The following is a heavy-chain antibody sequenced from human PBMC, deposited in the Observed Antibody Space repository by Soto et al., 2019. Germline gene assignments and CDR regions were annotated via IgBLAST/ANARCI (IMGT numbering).Heavy chain of an antibody. Sequence: SETLSLTXTVSGGSISSADYYWSWIRQPPGKGLEWIGYIYYSGSTYYNPSLKSRVTISVDRSKNQFSLKLSSVTAADTAVYYCARVAVYYDSSGYYSNCLDYWGQGTLVTVSS. CDR1: GGSISSADYY. CDR2: IYYSGST. CDR3: ARVAVYYDSSGYYSNCLDY. V-gene: IGHV4-30-4*01. J-gene: IGHJ4*02. D-gene: IGHD3-22*01.